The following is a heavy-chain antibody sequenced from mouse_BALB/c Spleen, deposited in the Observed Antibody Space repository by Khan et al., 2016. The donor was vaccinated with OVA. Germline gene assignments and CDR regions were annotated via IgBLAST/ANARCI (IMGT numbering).Heavy chain of an antibody. V-gene: IGHV1S81*02. D-gene: IGHD1-1*01. CDR2: TNPTNGCT. J-gene: IGHJ2*01. CDR1: DYTFTSYW. Sequence: QVQLQQPGAELVKAGASVKMSCKASDYTFTSYWMHWVKQRLGQGLEWIAETNPTNGCTYYNEKFKSKATLTADKSSSTAYMLLSGLTSEDSAGYCCARIQKIVATCFDYWGQGTTLTVSS. CDR3: ARIQKIVATCFDY.